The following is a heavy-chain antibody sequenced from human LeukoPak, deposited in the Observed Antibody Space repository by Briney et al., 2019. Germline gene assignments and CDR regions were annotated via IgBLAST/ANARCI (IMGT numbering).Heavy chain of an antibody. CDR2: IDTAGGT. J-gene: IGHJ6*03. V-gene: IGHV3-13*01. D-gene: IGHD3-3*01. CDR1: GFDFSNFD. CDR3: ARGSPWSYYYMDV. Sequence: GGSLRLSCTASGFDFSNFDFHWVRQLRGKGLEWVSHIDTAGGTYYPGSVKGRFTISRANAKKSLYLQMHILRVGDTALYFCARGSPWSYYYMDVWGVGTAVSVS.